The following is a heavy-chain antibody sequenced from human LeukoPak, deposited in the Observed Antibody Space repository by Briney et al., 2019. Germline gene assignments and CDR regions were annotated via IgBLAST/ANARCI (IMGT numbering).Heavy chain of an antibody. J-gene: IGHJ4*02. V-gene: IGHV3-23*01. CDR1: GFTLSSYA. CDR3: ARNSGGRRYYFTD. Sequence: PGGSLRLSCAASGFTLSSYAMSWVRQAPGKGLEWVSAISGSGGSAYYADSVKGRFTISRDNSKNTLYLQMNSLRAEDTAVYYCARNSGGRRYYFTDWGQGTLVTVSS. D-gene: IGHD3-10*01. CDR2: ISGSGGSA.